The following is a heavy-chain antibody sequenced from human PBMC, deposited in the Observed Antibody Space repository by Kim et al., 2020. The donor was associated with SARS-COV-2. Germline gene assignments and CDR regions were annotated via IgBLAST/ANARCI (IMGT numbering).Heavy chain of an antibody. J-gene: IGHJ6*02. CDR3: ARFNIVVVPAANNYYGMDV. V-gene: IGHV4-34*01. D-gene: IGHD2-2*01. Sequence: SRVTISVDTSKHQFSLKLSSVTAADTAVYYCARFNIVVVPAANNYYGMDVWGQGTTVTVSS.